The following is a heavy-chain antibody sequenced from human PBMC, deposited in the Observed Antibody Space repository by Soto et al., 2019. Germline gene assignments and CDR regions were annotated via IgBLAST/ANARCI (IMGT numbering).Heavy chain of an antibody. D-gene: IGHD2-2*01. Sequence: GASVKVSCKASGYSFTNYDISWVRQAPGQGLEWMGWISPYNGDTNYAQKLQGRVTMTTDTSTSTAYMELRSLRSDATAVYYCARYCSSTSCDHYFDYWGQGTLVTVSS. CDR2: ISPYNGDT. CDR1: GYSFTNYD. J-gene: IGHJ4*02. CDR3: ARYCSSTSCDHYFDY. V-gene: IGHV1-18*01.